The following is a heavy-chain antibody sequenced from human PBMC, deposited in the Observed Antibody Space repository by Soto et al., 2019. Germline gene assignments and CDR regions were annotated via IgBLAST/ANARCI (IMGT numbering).Heavy chain of an antibody. D-gene: IGHD2-15*01. Sequence: ASVDVSCKASVSTFTRYTMKCVRQAPGQRLEWMGWINHDNGNTKSSQKFQDRVIITRDTSASTAYMDLSSLRSEDTAVYYCARGIATGQLDPWGQGTLVSVAS. CDR3: ARGIATGQLDP. V-gene: IGHV1-3*01. CDR1: VSTFTRYT. CDR2: INHDNGNT. J-gene: IGHJ5*02.